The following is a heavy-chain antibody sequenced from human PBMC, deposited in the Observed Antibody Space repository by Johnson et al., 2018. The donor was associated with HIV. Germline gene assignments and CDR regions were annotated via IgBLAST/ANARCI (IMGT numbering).Heavy chain of an antibody. CDR2: IRYDGSNK. CDR1: GFTFSSYG. D-gene: IGHD3-16*01. CDR3: ARDLGWSGDAFDI. J-gene: IGHJ3*02. V-gene: IGHV3-30*02. Sequence: QVQLVESGGGLVKPGGSLRLSCAASGFTFSSYGMHWVRQAPGKGLEWVAFIRYDGSNKYYVDSVKGRFTISRDNAKNSLYLQMNSLRAENTAVYYCARDLGWSGDAFDIWGQGTMVTVSS.